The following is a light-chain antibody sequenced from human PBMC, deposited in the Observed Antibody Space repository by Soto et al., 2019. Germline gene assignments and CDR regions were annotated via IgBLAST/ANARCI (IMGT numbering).Light chain of an antibody. CDR3: LQDNNWPWT. J-gene: IGKJ1*01. V-gene: IGKV1-6*01. Sequence: AIQMTQSPSSLSASVGDRVTITCRASQAIRNDLGWYQQKPGKAPNLLIYGASTLQSGVPLRFSGSGYGTQFTLTISSLQPEDFATYYCLQDNNWPWTFGQGTKVEI. CDR2: GAS. CDR1: QAIRND.